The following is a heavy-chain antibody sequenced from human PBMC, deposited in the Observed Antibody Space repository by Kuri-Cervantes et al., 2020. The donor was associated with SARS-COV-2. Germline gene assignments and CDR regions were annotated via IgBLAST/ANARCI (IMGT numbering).Heavy chain of an antibody. CDR2: IYYSGST. D-gene: IGHD2-15*01. CDR3: AREGYCSGGSCFDY. J-gene: IGHJ4*02. Sequence: SETLSLTCTVSGGSISTYYWSWVRQPPGKGLEWIGYIYYSGSTNYNPSLKSRVTISVDTSKNQFSLKLSSVTAADTAVYYCAREGYCSGGSCFDYWGQGTLVTVSS. V-gene: IGHV4-59*01. CDR1: GGSISTYY.